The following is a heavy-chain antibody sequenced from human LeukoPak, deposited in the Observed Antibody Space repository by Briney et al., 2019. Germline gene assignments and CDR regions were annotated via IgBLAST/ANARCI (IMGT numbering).Heavy chain of an antibody. CDR1: GYTFTGYY. V-gene: IGHV1-2*06. D-gene: IGHD6-13*01. CDR3: ARDPIGSRWPYYFDY. Sequence: ASVKVSCKASGYTFTGYYMHWVRRAPGQGLEWMGRINPNSGGTNYAQKFQGRVTITRDTSASTAYMELSSLRSEDTAVYYCARDPIGSRWPYYFDYWGQGTLVTVSS. CDR2: INPNSGGT. J-gene: IGHJ4*02.